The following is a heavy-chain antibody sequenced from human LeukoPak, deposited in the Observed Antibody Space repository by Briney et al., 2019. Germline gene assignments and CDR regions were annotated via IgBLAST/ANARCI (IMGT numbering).Heavy chain of an antibody. CDR1: GGSISSSYYY. CDR3: ARGFDAHNAFDI. V-gene: IGHV4-30-4*01. Sequence: SQTLSLTCTVSGGSISSSYYYWSWIRPPPGKGLEWFGYIYYSGSTSYNQSLKSRVTISVDTSKNQFSLKLTSVTAADTAVYYCARGFDAHNAFDIWGQGTMVTVSS. J-gene: IGHJ3*02. CDR2: IYYSGST. D-gene: IGHD3-9*01.